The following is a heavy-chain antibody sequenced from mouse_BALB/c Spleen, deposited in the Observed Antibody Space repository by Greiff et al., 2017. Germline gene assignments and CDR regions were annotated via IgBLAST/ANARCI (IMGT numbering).Heavy chain of an antibody. Sequence: QVQLKESGPGLVAPSQSLSITCTVSGFSLTGYGVNWVRQPPGKGLEWLGMIWGDGSTDYNSALKSRLSISKDNSKSQVFLKMNSLQTDDTARYYCARDRYYGSRALYAMDYWGQGTSVTVAS. J-gene: IGHJ4*01. CDR2: IWGDGST. V-gene: IGHV2-6-7*01. D-gene: IGHD1-1*01. CDR1: GFSLTGYG. CDR3: ARDRYYGSRALYAMDY.